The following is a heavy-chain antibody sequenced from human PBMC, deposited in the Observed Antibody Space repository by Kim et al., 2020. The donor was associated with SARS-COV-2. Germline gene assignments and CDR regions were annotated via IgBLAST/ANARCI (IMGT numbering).Heavy chain of an antibody. J-gene: IGHJ5*02. V-gene: IGHV4-39*01. Sequence: RVTISVDTSKNQFSLKLSSVTAADTAVYYCARRVLGYCSGGSCFNRFDPWGQGTLVTVSS. D-gene: IGHD2-15*01. CDR3: ARRVLGYCSGGSCFNRFDP.